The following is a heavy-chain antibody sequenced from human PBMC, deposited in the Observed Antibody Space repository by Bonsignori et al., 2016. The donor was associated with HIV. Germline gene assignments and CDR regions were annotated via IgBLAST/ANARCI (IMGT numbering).Heavy chain of an antibody. D-gene: IGHD2-21*01. CDR2: IIPVIGTR. Sequence: QVQLVQSGAEVKKSGSSVKVSCKASGGPFSTHTFSWVRQARGQGLEWIGGIIPVIGTRNYALKFLGRLTITADGSARTVYMELSSLRSDDTAMYFCARGDCSDDQCPITYYFDSWGQGTQVTVSS. CDR3: ARGDCSDDQCPITYYFDS. V-gene: IGHV1-69*13. J-gene: IGHJ4*02. CDR1: GGPFSTHT.